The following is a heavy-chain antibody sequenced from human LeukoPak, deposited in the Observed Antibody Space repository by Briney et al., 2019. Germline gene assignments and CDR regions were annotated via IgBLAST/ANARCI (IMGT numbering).Heavy chain of an antibody. V-gene: IGHV3-48*03. CDR3: ARDSGLADYGDNGYFDS. J-gene: IGHJ4*02. CDR1: RFTFSSYE. CDR2: ISSSGSTI. D-gene: IGHD4-17*01. Sequence: GGSLRLSCAASRFTFSSYEMNWVRQAPGKGLEWVSYISSSGSTIYYADSVKGRFTISRDNAKNSLYLQMNSLRAEDTAVYYCARDSGLADYGDNGYFDSWGQGTLVTVSS.